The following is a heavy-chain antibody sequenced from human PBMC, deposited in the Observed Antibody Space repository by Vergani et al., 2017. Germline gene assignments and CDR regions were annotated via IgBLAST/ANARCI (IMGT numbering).Heavy chain of an antibody. J-gene: IGHJ6*03. CDR2: IWYDGSKE. D-gene: IGHD2-8*01. V-gene: IGHV3-33*01. CDR3: ASAGLCAHGVCYMTYYYYMDV. CDR1: GFTLSSHA. Sequence: QVQLEESGGGVVQPGRSLRLSCAGFGFTLSSHAMHWVRQAPGKGLEWVAFIWYDGSKEYYADSVKGRFTISRDNSKNTLYLQMNNRRAADTAVYYCASAGLCAHGVCYMTYYYYMDVWGKGTAVTVSS.